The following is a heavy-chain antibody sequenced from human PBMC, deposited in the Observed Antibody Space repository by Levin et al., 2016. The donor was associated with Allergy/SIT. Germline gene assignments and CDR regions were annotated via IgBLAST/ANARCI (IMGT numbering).Heavy chain of an antibody. J-gene: IGHJ4*02. V-gene: IGHV5-51*01. CDR2: IYPGDSDT. CDR1: GYSFTSYW. D-gene: IGHD3-16*02. Sequence: GGSLRLSCKGSGYSFTSYWIGWVRQMPGKGLEWMGIIYPGDSDTRYSPSFQGQVTISADKSISTAYLQWSSLKASDTAMYYCARRRSDYVWGSYRSYYFDYWGQGTLVTVSS. CDR3: ARRRSDYVWGSYRSYYFDY.